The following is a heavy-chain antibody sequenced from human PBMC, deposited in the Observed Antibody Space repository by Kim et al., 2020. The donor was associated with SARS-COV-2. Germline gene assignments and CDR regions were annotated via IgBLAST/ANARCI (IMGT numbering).Heavy chain of an antibody. V-gene: IGHV1-69*13. D-gene: IGHD3-22*01. Sequence: SVKVSCKASGGTFSSYAISWVRQAPGQGLECMGGIIPIFGTANYAQKFQGRVTITADESTSTAYMELSSLRSEDTAVYYCASFGSYYDSSGSEGINYFDYWGQGTLVTVSS. CDR3: ASFGSYYDSSGSEGINYFDY. CDR1: GGTFSSYA. CDR2: IIPIFGTA. J-gene: IGHJ4*02.